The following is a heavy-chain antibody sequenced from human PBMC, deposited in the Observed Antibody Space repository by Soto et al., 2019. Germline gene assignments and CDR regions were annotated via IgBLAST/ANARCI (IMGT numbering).Heavy chain of an antibody. CDR1: GGTFSSYA. CDR2: IIPIFGTA. CDR3: ASGYFDWLLNGMDV. V-gene: IGHV1-69*01. Sequence: QVQLVQSGAEVKKPGSSVKVSCKASGGTFSSYAISWVRQAPGQGLEWMGGIIPIFGTANYAQKFQGRVTVTVAESTSRAYMELSSLRSVDTAVYYCASGYFDWLLNGMDVWGQGTTVTVSS. J-gene: IGHJ6*02. D-gene: IGHD3-9*01.